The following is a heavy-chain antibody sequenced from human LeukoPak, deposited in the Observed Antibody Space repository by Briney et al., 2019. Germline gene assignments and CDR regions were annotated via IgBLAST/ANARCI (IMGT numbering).Heavy chain of an antibody. CDR1: GFTFSNYP. CDR3: VRDRDSTGYYDY. J-gene: IGHJ4*02. Sequence: PGGSLRLSCAASGFTFSNYPMHWVRQAPGKGLEWVAVVSDDGNNIYYADSAKGRFTISRDNSKNTLYLQTNSLIAEDTALYYCVRDRDSTGYYDYWGQGTLVTVSS. CDR2: VSDDGNNI. D-gene: IGHD3-22*01. V-gene: IGHV3-30*04.